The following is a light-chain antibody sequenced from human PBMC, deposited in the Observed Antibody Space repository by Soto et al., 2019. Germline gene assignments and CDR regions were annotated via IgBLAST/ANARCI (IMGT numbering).Light chain of an antibody. V-gene: IGKV3-11*01. CDR2: ESS. J-gene: IGKJ1*01. Sequence: EIVLTQSPATVSLSRGERATLSCRASQNVANYLDWYQQKPGQAPRLLIYESSNRATGLAARFSGSGSVTDFTLTISSLEPEDFAVYYCQQRSNSPQTFGQGTKVDIK. CDR1: QNVANY. CDR3: QQRSNSPQT.